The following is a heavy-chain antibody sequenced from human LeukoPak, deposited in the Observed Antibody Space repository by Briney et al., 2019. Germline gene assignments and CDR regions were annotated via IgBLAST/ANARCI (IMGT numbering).Heavy chain of an antibody. CDR2: ISAYNGNT. CDR1: GYTFTSYG. Sequence: ASVKVSCKASGYTFTSYGISWVRQAPGQGLEWMGWISAYNGNTNYAQKLQGRVPMTTDTSTSTAYMELRSLRSDDTAVYYCARDRYCSSTSCYKGVYYYMDVWGKGTTVTVSS. J-gene: IGHJ6*03. D-gene: IGHD2-2*02. CDR3: ARDRYCSSTSCYKGVYYYMDV. V-gene: IGHV1-18*01.